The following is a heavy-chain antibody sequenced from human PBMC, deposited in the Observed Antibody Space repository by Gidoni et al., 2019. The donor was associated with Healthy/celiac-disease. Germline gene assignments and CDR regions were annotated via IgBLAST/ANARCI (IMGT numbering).Heavy chain of an antibody. CDR3: ARGRGGKYSSSRFSGMDV. CDR1: GGSFSGYY. CDR2: INHSGST. V-gene: IGHV4-34*01. Sequence: QVQLQQWGAGLLKPSETLSLTCAVYGGSFSGYYWSWIRQPPGKGLEWIGEINHSGSTNYNPSLKSRVTISVDTSKNQFSLKLSSVTAADTAVYYCARGRGGKYSSSRFSGMDVWGQGTTVTVSS. J-gene: IGHJ6*02. D-gene: IGHD6-6*01.